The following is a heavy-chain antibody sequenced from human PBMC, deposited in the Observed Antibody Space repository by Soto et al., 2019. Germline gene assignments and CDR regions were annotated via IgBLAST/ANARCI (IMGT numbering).Heavy chain of an antibody. CDR2: ISHDGSNK. V-gene: IGHV3-30*18. CDR3: AKGLEQQLVRIARAV. CDR1: GFTFSSYG. Sequence: VQLVESGAGVVQPGTSLRLSCAASGFTFSSYGMRWVRQPPGKGLEWVAAISHDGSNKYHADSVNGRFTISRDNPKNTLYLSMNSMRSEDTAGYYRAKGLEQQLVRIARAVWAQGTTVTVSS. J-gene: IGHJ6*02. D-gene: IGHD6-13*01.